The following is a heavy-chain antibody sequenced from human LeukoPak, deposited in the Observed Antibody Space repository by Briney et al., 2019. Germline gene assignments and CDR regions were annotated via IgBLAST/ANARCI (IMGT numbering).Heavy chain of an antibody. CDR2: IYYSGST. Sequence: PSETLSLTCAVSGGSISSGGYSWSWIRQPPGKGLEWIGYIYYSGSTYYNPSLKSRVTISVDTSKNQFSLKLSSVTAADTAVYYCARATNAFDIWGQGTMVTVSS. D-gene: IGHD4-11*01. V-gene: IGHV4-30-4*07. CDR1: GGSISSGGYS. J-gene: IGHJ3*02. CDR3: ARATNAFDI.